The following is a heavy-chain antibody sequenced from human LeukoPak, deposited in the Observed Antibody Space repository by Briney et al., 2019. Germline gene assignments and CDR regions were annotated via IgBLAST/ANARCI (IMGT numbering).Heavy chain of an antibody. CDR3: ARAPEERQLLYGELLFYYYYMDV. Sequence: ASVKVSCKASGYTFTGYYIHWVRQAPGQGLEWMGWINPNSGGTNYVQKFQGRVTMTGDTSISTAYMELSRLRSDDTAVYYCARAPEERQLLYGELLFYYYYMDVWGKGTTVTVSS. J-gene: IGHJ6*03. CDR2: INPNSGGT. CDR1: GYTFTGYY. D-gene: IGHD2-2*02. V-gene: IGHV1-2*02.